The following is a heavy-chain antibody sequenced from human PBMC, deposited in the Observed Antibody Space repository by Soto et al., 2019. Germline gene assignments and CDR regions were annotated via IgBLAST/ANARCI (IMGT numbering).Heavy chain of an antibody. V-gene: IGHV4-34*01. CDR1: GGSFSGYY. J-gene: IGHJ4*02. D-gene: IGHD3-16*02. Sequence: QVQLQQWGAGLLKPSETLSLTCAVYGGSFSGYYWSWIRQPPGKGLEWIGEINQSGSTNYNPSLKRRVTISVHTSTNQFSLKLSSVTAADTAVYYCARGLVDDYIWGSYRWGYYFDYWGQGTLVTVSS. CDR2: INQSGST. CDR3: ARGLVDDYIWGSYRWGYYFDY.